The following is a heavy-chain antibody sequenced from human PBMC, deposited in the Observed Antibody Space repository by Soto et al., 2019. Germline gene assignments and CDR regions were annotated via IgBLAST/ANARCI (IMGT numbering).Heavy chain of an antibody. CDR1: GYTLTELS. V-gene: IGHV1-24*01. D-gene: IGHD3-9*01. CDR3: ATKGYYDILTTYYYGMDV. CDR2: FDPEDGET. J-gene: IGHJ6*02. Sequence: ASVKVSCKVSGYTLTELSMHWVRQAPGKGLEWMGGFDPEDGETIYAQKFQGRVTMTEDTSTDTAYMELSSLRSEDTAVYYFATKGYYDILTTYYYGMDVWGQGTTVTVSS.